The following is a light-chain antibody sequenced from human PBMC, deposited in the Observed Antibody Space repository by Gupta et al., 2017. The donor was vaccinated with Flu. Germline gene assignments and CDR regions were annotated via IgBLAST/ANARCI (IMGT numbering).Light chain of an antibody. CDR3: HQYDNLLKYN. J-gene: IGKJ2*01. CDR1: QDISNY. Sequence: DIQMTQSPSSLSASVGDRVTITRQASQDISNYLNWYQQKQGKAPKLLIYDASNWETGVTSRFSGSGFGKDVTFTISSRQQEDIASYYCHQYDNLLKYNFGQGTKLDIK. CDR2: DAS. V-gene: IGKV1-33*01.